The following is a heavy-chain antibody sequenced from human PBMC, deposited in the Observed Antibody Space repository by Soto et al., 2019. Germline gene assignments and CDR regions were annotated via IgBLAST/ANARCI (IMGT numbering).Heavy chain of an antibody. J-gene: IGHJ4*02. CDR2: IYRDDDK. CDR3: AHTTVVTSYFHY. D-gene: IGHD2-21*02. V-gene: IGHV2-5*02. CDR1: GFSLSTGAVG. Sequence: QITLKESGPTLVKPTQTLTLTCTFSGFSLSTGAVGVGWIRQPPGKALEWLASIYRDDDKRYRPSLKSRLTITKDTSKYQVVLTMTNLDPVDTGTGYCAHTTVVTSYFHYWGQGSLLTVSS.